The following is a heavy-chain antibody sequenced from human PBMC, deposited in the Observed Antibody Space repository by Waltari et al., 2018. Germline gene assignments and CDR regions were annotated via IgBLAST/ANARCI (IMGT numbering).Heavy chain of an antibody. Sequence: EVHLVESGGGLVQPGGSLRLSCAASGITFSSHWMHWVRQTPGKGLMWVSRIHSDGVITDYADSVRGRFTISRDNAKTTLHLQMNSLRGDDTAVYYCARAPYSSSWTFDYWGQGTLVTVSS. CDR3: ARAPYSSSWTFDY. J-gene: IGHJ4*02. D-gene: IGHD6-13*01. CDR1: GITFSSHW. CDR2: IHSDGVIT. V-gene: IGHV3-74*01.